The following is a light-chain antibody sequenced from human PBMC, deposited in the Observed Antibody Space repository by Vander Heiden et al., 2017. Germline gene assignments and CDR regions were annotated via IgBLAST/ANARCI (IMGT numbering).Light chain of an antibody. CDR2: RDF. CDR1: SSNVGSNS. V-gene: IGLV1-47*01. J-gene: IGLJ2*01. CDR3: AAWDDSLSVV. Sequence: QSVLTQPPSASRTPGQRVTISCSGSSSNVGSNSVYWYQRLPGTAPKLLIYRDFQRPSGVPDRFSASKSGTSASLAISGLRSEDEAHYYCAAWDDSLSVVFGGGTKLTVL.